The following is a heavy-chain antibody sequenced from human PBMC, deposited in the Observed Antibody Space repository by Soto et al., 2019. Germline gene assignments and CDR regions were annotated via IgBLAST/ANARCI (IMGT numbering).Heavy chain of an antibody. Sequence: SETLSLTCAVYGGSFSGYYWIWIRQPPGKGLEWIGEINHSGSTNYNPSLKSRVTISVDTSKNQFSLKLSSVTAADTAVYYCACVKQQLDDYFDYWGQGTLVTVSS. J-gene: IGHJ4*02. D-gene: IGHD6-13*01. V-gene: IGHV4-34*01. CDR1: GGSFSGYY. CDR2: INHSGST. CDR3: ACVKQQLDDYFDY.